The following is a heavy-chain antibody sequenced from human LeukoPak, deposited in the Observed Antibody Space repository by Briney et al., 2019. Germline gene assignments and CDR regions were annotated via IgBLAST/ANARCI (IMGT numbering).Heavy chain of an antibody. J-gene: IGHJ4*02. CDR2: IYHSGST. CDR3: ASSAAVTGQFDF. CDR1: GGSISSSNW. Sequence: PSGTLSLTCAVSGGSISSSNWWSWVRQPPGKGLEWIGEIYHSGSTNYNPSLRSRLTISVDKSKNSFSLSLTSVTAADTAFYYCASSAAVTGQFDFWGPGTLVTVSS. D-gene: IGHD6-19*01. V-gene: IGHV4-4*02.